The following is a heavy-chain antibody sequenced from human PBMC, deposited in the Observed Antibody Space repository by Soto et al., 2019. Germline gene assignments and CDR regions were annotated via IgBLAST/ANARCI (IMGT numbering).Heavy chain of an antibody. V-gene: IGHV3-30-3*01. CDR2: ISHDGNNT. D-gene: IGHD3-22*01. CDR1: GFTFSSYA. J-gene: IGHJ4*02. Sequence: GGSLRLSCAAYGFTFSSYAMYWVRQAPGKGLEWMAFISHDGNNTYYADSVKGRFSISRDNSKNTLYLQMNSLGVEDTAVYYCARTPETGGYYHYFDYWGRGTLVTVSS. CDR3: ARTPETGGYYHYFDY.